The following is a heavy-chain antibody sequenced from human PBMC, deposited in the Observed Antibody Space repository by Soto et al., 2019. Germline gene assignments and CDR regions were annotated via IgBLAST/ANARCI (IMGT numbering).Heavy chain of an antibody. V-gene: IGHV3-15*01. J-gene: IGHJ4*02. Sequence: GGSLRLSCSASGFSFDRAWASWVRQAPGRGLEWVGLIKTKTDGGTTDYAASVKGRFTISKDESEKTVYLHMNRLKTEDTAFYYCATTGYSNDGMFDSWGQGSLVTVSS. CDR2: IKTKTDGGTT. D-gene: IGHD4-4*01. CDR3: ATTGYSNDGMFDS. CDR1: GFSFDRAW.